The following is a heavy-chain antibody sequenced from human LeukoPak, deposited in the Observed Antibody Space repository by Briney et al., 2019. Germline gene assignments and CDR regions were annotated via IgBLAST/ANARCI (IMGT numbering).Heavy chain of an antibody. CDR3: ARGTYYYDN. CDR2: IYHSGST. J-gene: IGHJ4*02. Sequence: SQTLSLTCAVSGGSISSGGYSWSWIRQPPGKGLKWIGYIYHSGSTYYNPSLKSRVTISVDRSKNQFSLKLSSVTAADTAVYYCARGTYYYDNWGQGTLVTVSS. CDR1: GGSISSGGYS. V-gene: IGHV4-30-2*01.